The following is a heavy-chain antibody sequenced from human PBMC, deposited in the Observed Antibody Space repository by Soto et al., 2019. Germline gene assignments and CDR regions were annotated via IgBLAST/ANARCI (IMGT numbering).Heavy chain of an antibody. CDR1: GGSISSYY. J-gene: IGHJ5*02. V-gene: IGHV4-59*01. CDR2: IYYSGST. D-gene: IGHD1-1*01. CDR3: ARGGYRGNWFDP. Sequence: SETLSLTCTVSGGSISSYYWSWIRQPPGKGLEWIGYIYYSGSTNYNPSLKSRVTISVDTSKNQFSLKLSSVTAADTAVYYCARGGYRGNWFDPRGQGTLVTVSS.